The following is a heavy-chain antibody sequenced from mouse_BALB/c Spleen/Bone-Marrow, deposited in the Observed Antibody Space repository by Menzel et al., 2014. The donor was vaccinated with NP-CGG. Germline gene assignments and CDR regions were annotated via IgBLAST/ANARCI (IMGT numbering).Heavy chain of an antibody. Sequence: VHLVESGAELVRPGTSVKISCKASGYTFTNYWLGWVKQRPGHGLEWIGDIYPGGGYTNYNEKFKGKATLTADTSSSTAYIQLSSLTSEDSAVYYCASPYGYEDYSAMDYWGQGTSVTVSS. CDR3: ASPYGYEDYSAMDY. CDR1: GYTFTNYW. V-gene: IGHV1-63*02. CDR2: IYPGGGYT. J-gene: IGHJ4*01. D-gene: IGHD1-2*01.